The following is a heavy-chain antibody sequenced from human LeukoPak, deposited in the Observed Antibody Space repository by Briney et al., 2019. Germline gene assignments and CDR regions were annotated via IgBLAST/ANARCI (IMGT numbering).Heavy chain of an antibody. CDR3: ARASGSSWGIVGAL. Sequence: GGALRLSCAASGFTFSSYEMNWVRQAPGKGLEWVSYISSSGSTIYYADSVKGRFTISRDNAKNSLYLQMNSLRAEDTAVYYCARASGSSWGIVGALWGQGTLVTVSS. V-gene: IGHV3-48*03. CDR1: GFTFSSYE. D-gene: IGHD1-26*01. J-gene: IGHJ4*02. CDR2: ISSSGSTI.